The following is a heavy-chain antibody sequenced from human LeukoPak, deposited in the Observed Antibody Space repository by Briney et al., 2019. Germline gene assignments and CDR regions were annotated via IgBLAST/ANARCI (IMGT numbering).Heavy chain of an antibody. V-gene: IGHV5-51*01. Sequence: GESLKIACKGSGYSFTSYWLGWVRQMPVKGLEWMGIIYPGDSDTRYSPSFKGQVTMSADKSINTACLQWSSLKASDTAMYYCARRAPLSGESFDYWGQGTLVTVSS. CDR3: ARRAPLSGESFDY. CDR1: GYSFTSYW. CDR2: IYPGDSDT. J-gene: IGHJ4*02. D-gene: IGHD4-17*01.